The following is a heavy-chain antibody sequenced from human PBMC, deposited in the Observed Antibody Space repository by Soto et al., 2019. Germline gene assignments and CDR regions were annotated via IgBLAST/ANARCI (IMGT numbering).Heavy chain of an antibody. D-gene: IGHD6-13*01. Sequence: TLSLTCTVSGGSISSYYWSWIRQPPGKGLEWIGYIYYSGSTNYNPSLKSRVTISVDTSKNQFSLKLSSVTAADTAVYYCARESYSSSWYGFDYWGQGTLVTVSS. CDR1: GGSISSYY. CDR2: IYYSGST. CDR3: ARESYSSSWYGFDY. V-gene: IGHV4-59*01. J-gene: IGHJ4*02.